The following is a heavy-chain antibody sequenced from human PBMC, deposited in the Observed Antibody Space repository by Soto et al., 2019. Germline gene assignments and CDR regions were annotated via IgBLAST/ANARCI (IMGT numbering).Heavy chain of an antibody. Sequence: ASVKVSCKASGYTFTSYGISWVRQAPGQGLEWMGWISAYNGNTNYAQKLQGRVTMTTDTSTSTAYMELRSLRSDGTAEYYCARDVAAAGYDFDYWGKGSRVSVSS. CDR3: ARDVAAAGYDFDY. V-gene: IGHV1-18*01. CDR2: ISAYNGNT. J-gene: IGHJ4*02. CDR1: GYTFTSYG. D-gene: IGHD6-13*01.